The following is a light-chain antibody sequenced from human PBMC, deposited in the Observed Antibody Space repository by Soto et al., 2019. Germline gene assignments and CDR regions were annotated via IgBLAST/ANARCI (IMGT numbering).Light chain of an antibody. CDR2: AAS. V-gene: IGKV1-39*01. J-gene: IGKJ2*01. CDR1: QSISTY. CDR3: QQSYTTPYT. Sequence: DILMTQSPSSLSASVGDRVTITCRASQSISTYLNWYQQRPGKAPKLLIYAASSLQSGVPSRFSGRGSGTDFTLTINSLQPEDFASYYCQQSYTTPYTFGQGTELDIK.